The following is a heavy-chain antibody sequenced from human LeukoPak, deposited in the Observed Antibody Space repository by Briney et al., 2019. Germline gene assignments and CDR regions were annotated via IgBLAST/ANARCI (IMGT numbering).Heavy chain of an antibody. CDR2: IYYSGST. J-gene: IGHJ6*03. V-gene: IGHV4-34*01. CDR3: ARHSILVIPADIGYHYYYYMDV. Sequence: KPSETLSLTCAVSGGAFSGYYYSWIRQSPGKGLEWIGSIYYSGSTYYNPSLKSRVTISVDTSKNQFSLKLTSVTAADTAVYFCARHSILVIPADIGYHYYYYMDVWGKGTTATISS. D-gene: IGHD2-2*02. CDR1: GGAFSGYY.